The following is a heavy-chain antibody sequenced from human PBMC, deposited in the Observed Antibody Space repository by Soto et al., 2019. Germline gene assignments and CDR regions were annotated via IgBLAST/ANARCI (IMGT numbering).Heavy chain of an antibody. CDR3: VGSSITMVRGVIKGYYYYGMDV. J-gene: IGHJ6*02. CDR1: GGSISSYY. V-gene: IGHV4-59*01. CDR2: MYYSGSI. Sequence: TLSLTCTVSGGSISSYYWSWIRQPPGKGLEWIGYMYYSGSINYNSSLKSRLTISADTSKNQFSLKLSSVTAADTAVYYCVGSSITMVRGVIKGYYYYGMDVWGQGTTVTVS. D-gene: IGHD3-10*01.